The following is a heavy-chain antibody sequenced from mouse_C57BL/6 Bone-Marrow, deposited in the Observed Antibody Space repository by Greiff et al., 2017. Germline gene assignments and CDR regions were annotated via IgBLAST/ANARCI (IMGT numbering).Heavy chain of an antibody. Sequence: VKLQESGAELARPGASVKLSCKASGYTFTSYGISWVKQRTGQGLEWIGEIYPRSGNTYYNEKFKGKATLTADKSSSTAYMELRSLTSEDSAVYFCAFYYDYDTWFAYWGQGTLVTVSA. CDR1: GYTFTSYG. J-gene: IGHJ3*01. V-gene: IGHV1-81*01. CDR2: IYPRSGNT. D-gene: IGHD2-4*01. CDR3: AFYYDYDTWFAY.